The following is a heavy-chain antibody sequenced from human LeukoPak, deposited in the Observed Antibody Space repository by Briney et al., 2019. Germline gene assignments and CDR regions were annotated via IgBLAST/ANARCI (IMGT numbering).Heavy chain of an antibody. Sequence: SETLSLTCSVSGGSISSSSYYGGWIRQPPGKGLEWIGSIYYSGNTYYNPSLKSRVTISVNTSKNQLSLKLRSVTAPDTAVYHCARHNGDYTTYIDYWGQGTLVTVSS. J-gene: IGHJ4*02. D-gene: IGHD4-17*01. CDR1: GGSISSSSYY. CDR2: IYYSGNT. V-gene: IGHV4-39*01. CDR3: ARHNGDYTTYIDY.